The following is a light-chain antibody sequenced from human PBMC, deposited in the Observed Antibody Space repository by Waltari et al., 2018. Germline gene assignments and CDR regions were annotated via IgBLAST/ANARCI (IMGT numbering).Light chain of an antibody. CDR2: REN. V-gene: IGLV3-1*01. CDR3: QAWDSSTVV. Sequence: SSELTQPPSVSVSPGQTATITCSGDGLGDKYASWYQQRPGQSPVLVIYRENTRPSGIPERSSGSNAGNAATLTITGPQAMDEADYYCQAWDSSTVVFGGGTKLTVL. CDR1: GLGDKY. J-gene: IGLJ2*01.